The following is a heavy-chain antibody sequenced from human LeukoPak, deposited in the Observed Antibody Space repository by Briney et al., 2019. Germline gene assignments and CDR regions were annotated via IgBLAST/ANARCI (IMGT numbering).Heavy chain of an antibody. CDR3: ASTPYYYDSSGYYGY. D-gene: IGHD3-22*01. CDR1: GYSISSGYY. CDR2: IYHGGTT. V-gene: IGHV4-38-2*02. J-gene: IGHJ4*02. Sequence: TSETLSLTCTVSGYSISSGYYWGWIRQPPGKGLEWIGSIYHGGTTYYNPSLKSPVSMSVDTSKNQFSLKLSSVTAADTAVYYCASTPYYYDSSGYYGYWGQGTLVTVSS.